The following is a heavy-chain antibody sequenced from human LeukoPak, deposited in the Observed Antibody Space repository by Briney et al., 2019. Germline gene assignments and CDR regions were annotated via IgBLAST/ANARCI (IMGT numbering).Heavy chain of an antibody. CDR2: MNPNSGNT. D-gene: IGHD3-10*01. CDR3: ARGRLTLRITMVRGVIGY. J-gene: IGHJ4*02. V-gene: IGHV1-8*01. CDR1: GYTFTSYD. Sequence: GASVKVSCKASGYTFTSYDINWVRQATGQGLEWMGWMNPNSGNTGYAQKFQGRVTMTRNTSISTAYMELSSLRSEDTAVYYWARGRLTLRITMVRGVIGYWGQRTLVTVSS.